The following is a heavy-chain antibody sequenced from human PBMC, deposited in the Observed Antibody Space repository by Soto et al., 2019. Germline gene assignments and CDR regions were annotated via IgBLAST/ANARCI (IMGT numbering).Heavy chain of an antibody. J-gene: IGHJ6*02. CDR1: GFIFSSYG. V-gene: IGHV3-30*18. D-gene: IGHD1-1*01. CDR3: AKVGGRATGTSYFYYGMDV. CDR2: ISYDGSNK. Sequence: QVQLVESGGGVVQPGRSLRLSCAASGFIFSSYGRYWVRQAPGKGLERVAVISYDGSNKYYADSVKGRFTISRDNSKNTLYVQMNSLRAEDTAVYYCAKVGGRATGTSYFYYGMDVWGQGTTVTVS.